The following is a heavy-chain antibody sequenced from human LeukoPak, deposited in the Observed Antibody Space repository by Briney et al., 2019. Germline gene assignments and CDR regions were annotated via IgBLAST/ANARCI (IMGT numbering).Heavy chain of an antibody. J-gene: IGHJ4*02. D-gene: IGHD1-1*01. CDR1: GYTFTIYY. V-gene: IGHV1-46*01. CDR2: INPSGGST. Sequence: ASVKVSCKASGYTFTIYYMHWVRQAPGQGLEWMGIINPSGGSTSYAQKFQGRVTMTRDTSTSTVYMELSSLRSEDTAVYYCAGLEPHRPLDYWGQGTLVTVSS. CDR3: AGLEPHRPLDY.